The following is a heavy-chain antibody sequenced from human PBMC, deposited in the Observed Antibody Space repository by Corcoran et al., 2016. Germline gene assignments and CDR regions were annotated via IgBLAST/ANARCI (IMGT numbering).Heavy chain of an antibody. V-gene: IGHV3-15*07. J-gene: IGHJ6*02. CDR3: TTEPLFWRGYPYYYYYGMDV. Sequence: EVQLVESGGGVVKPGGSLRLSCAASGFTFSNAWMNWVRQAPGKGLEWVGRIKSKTDGGTTDYAAPVKGRFTISRDDSKNTLYLQMNSLKTEATAVYYCTTEPLFWRGYPYYYYYGMDVWGQGTTVTVSS. CDR2: IKSKTDGGTT. CDR1: GFTFSNAW. D-gene: IGHD3-3*01.